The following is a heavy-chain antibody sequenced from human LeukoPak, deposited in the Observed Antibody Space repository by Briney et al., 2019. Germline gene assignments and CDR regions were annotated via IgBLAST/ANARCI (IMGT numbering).Heavy chain of an antibody. CDR1: GGSISSYY. V-gene: IGHV4-4*07. D-gene: IGHD3-22*01. J-gene: IGHJ3*02. CDR3: ARDQVDSRYYDSSIDAFDI. Sequence: SETLSLTCTGSGGSISSYYWSWIRQPAGKGLDGIGRIYTSGRTSYNPSLKRRVTMSVDTSKNQFSLKLSSVTAADTAVYYCARDQVDSRYYDSSIDAFDIWGQGTMVTVSS. CDR2: IYTSGRT.